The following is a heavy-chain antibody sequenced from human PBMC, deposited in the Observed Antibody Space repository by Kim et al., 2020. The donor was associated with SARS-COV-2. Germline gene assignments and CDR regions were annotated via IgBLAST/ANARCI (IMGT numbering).Heavy chain of an antibody. D-gene: IGHD3-22*01. CDR2: ISGSGDNT. CDR3: ARPLYSDTNIYEYFFDY. V-gene: IGHV3-23*01. Sequence: GGSLRLSCAASGFTFSTYAMRWVRQAPGKGPEWVSGISGSGDNTYYADSVQGRFTISRDNSKNTLYLQMNSLRAEDTAVYYCARPLYSDTNIYEYFFDYWGQGTLVTVSS. CDR1: GFTFSTYA. J-gene: IGHJ4*02.